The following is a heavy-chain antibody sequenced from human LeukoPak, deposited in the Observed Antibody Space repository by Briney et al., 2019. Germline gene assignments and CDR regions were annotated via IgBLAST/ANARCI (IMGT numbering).Heavy chain of an antibody. J-gene: IGHJ5*02. CDR3: ARGDNWFDP. Sequence: ASVKASCKASGGTLSCYAISWVRQAPGQGLEWIAGIIPIFGTANYAQKFQGRVTITTDVSTSTAYMELSSLRSDDTAVYYCARGDNWFDPWGQGTLVTVSS. CDR1: GGTLSCYA. CDR2: IIPIFGTA. V-gene: IGHV1-69*05.